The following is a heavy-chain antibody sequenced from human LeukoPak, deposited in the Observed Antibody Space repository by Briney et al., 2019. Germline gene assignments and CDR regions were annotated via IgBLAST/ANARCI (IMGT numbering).Heavy chain of an antibody. V-gene: IGHV1-18*01. Sequence: ASVKVSCKASGYTFTSYGISWVRQAPGQGLEWMGWISAYNGNTNYAQKFQGRVTMTRNTSKSTAYMELSSLTSEDWAVYYCARARGYSYGYSDYWGQGTLVTVSS. CDR2: ISAYNGNT. CDR3: ARARGYSYGYSDY. J-gene: IGHJ4*02. CDR1: GYTFTSYG. D-gene: IGHD5-18*01.